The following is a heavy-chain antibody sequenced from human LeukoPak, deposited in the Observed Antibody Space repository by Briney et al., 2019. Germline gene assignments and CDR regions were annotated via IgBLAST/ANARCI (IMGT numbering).Heavy chain of an antibody. D-gene: IGHD6-13*01. V-gene: IGHV3-21*01. J-gene: IGHJ4*02. CDR1: GFTFSSYS. CDR3: ARDSESLAAGTGGY. CDR2: ISSSSSYI. Sequence: GGSLRLSCAASGFTFSSYSMNWVRQAPGKGLEWVSSISSSSSYIYYADSVKGRFTISRDNAKNSLYLQMNSLRAEDTAVYYCARDSESLAAGTGGYWGQGTLVTVSS.